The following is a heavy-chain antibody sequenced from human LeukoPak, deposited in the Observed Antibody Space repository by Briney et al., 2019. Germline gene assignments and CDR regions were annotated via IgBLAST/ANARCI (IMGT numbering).Heavy chain of an antibody. CDR1: GGSFSGYY. V-gene: IGHV4-34*01. D-gene: IGHD3-22*01. Sequence: SETLSLTCAVYGGSFSGYYWSWIRQPPGKGLEWIGEINHSGSTNYNPSLKSRVTVSVDTSKNQFSLKLSSVTAADTAVYYCARGFNYDSSGYYYAHWFDPWGQGTLVTVSS. CDR2: INHSGST. J-gene: IGHJ5*02. CDR3: ARGFNYDSSGYYYAHWFDP.